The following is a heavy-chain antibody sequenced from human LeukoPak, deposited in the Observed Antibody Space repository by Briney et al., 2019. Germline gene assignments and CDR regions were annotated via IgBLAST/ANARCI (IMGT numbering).Heavy chain of an antibody. CDR2: INHSGST. J-gene: IGHJ4*02. D-gene: IGHD3-16*02. V-gene: IGHV4-34*01. CDR1: GGSFSGYY. CDR3: ARVGLSSYDKDY. Sequence: SETLSLTCAVYGGSFSGYYWSWIRQPPGKGLEWIGEINHSGSTNYNPSPKSRVTISVDTSKNQFSLKLSSVTAADTAVYYCARVGLSSYDKDYWGQGTLVTVSS.